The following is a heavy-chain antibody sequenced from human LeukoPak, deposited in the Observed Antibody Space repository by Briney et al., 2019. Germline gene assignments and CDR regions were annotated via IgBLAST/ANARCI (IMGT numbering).Heavy chain of an antibody. D-gene: IGHD3-9*01. V-gene: IGHV3-73*01. CDR3: SRLGHDTLTGPIDD. Sequence: PGGSLRLSCAASGFTFSGSAMHWVRQASGRGLEWVGRIRSKANNYATTYGASVKGRFTISRDDSKNTAYLQMNSLKTEDTAVYYCSRLGHDTLTGPIDDWGQGTLVTASS. CDR1: GFTFSGSA. J-gene: IGHJ4*02. CDR2: IRSKANNYAT.